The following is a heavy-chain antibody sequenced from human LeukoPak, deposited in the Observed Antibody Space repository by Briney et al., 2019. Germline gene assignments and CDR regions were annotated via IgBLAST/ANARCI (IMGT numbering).Heavy chain of an antibody. Sequence: GESLKISCKASGYSFTTNWIGWVRQMPGKGLEWMGIIYPGDSDTRYSPSFQGQVTISADKSISTAYLQWSSLKASDTAMYYCARFFRSHGWSEFDYWGQGTLVTVSS. CDR1: GYSFTTNW. J-gene: IGHJ4*02. CDR2: IYPGDSDT. V-gene: IGHV5-51*01. D-gene: IGHD6-19*01. CDR3: ARFFRSHGWSEFDY.